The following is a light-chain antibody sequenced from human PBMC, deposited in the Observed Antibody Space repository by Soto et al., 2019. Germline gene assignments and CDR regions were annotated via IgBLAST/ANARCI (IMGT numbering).Light chain of an antibody. Sequence: QSVLTQPPSASGTPGQKVFISCSGSSSNIGGTNYAYWYQQLPGAAPKLLMHSNNLRPSGVPERISGSKFGTAAPLAISGLRSEDEAVYYCASWDDRLKTYVFGTGTKVTV. J-gene: IGLJ1*01. CDR3: ASWDDRLKTYV. V-gene: IGLV1-47*02. CDR2: SNN. CDR1: SSNIGGTNY.